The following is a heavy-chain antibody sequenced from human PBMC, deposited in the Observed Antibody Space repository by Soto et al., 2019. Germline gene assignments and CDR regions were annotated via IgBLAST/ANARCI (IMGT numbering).Heavy chain of an antibody. V-gene: IGHV1-69*12. D-gene: IGHD3-22*01. CDR2: IIPIFGTA. CDR1: GGTFSSYA. Sequence: QVHLVQSGAEVKRPGSSVKVSCKASGGTFSSYAISWVRQAPGQGLEWMGGIIPIFGTANYAQKFQGRVTITADESTSTAYMELSRLRSEDTAVYYCARERATYYYDSSGLKDAFDIRGQGTMVTVSS. CDR3: ARERATYYYDSSGLKDAFDI. J-gene: IGHJ3*02.